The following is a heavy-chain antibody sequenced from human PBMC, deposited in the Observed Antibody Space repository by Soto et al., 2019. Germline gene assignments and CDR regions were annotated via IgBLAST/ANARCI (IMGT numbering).Heavy chain of an antibody. V-gene: IGHV3-30-3*01. D-gene: IGHD3-9*01. CDR3: ARSFDWFSDMGYFDY. J-gene: IGHJ4*02. Sequence: QVQLVESGGGVVQRGRSLRLSCAASGFTFSSYAMHWVRQAPGKGLEWVAVISYDGSNKYYADSVKGRFTISRDNSKNTLYLQMNSLRAEDTAVYYCARSFDWFSDMGYFDYWGQGTLVTVSS. CDR2: ISYDGSNK. CDR1: GFTFSSYA.